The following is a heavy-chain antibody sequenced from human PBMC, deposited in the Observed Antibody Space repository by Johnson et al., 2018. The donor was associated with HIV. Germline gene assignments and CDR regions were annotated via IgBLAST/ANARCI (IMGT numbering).Heavy chain of an antibody. Sequence: QVQLVESGGGVVQPGGSLRLSCAASGFTFSSYGMHWVRQAPGKGLEWVAFIRYDGSNTYYADSVKGRFTISRDNSKNTLYLQMNSLRAEDTAVYYCASYCSGGSCYRRSPSDAFDIWGQGTMVTVSS. D-gene: IGHD2-15*01. J-gene: IGHJ3*02. CDR3: ASYCSGGSCYRRSPSDAFDI. CDR2: IRYDGSNT. V-gene: IGHV3-30*02. CDR1: GFTFSSYG.